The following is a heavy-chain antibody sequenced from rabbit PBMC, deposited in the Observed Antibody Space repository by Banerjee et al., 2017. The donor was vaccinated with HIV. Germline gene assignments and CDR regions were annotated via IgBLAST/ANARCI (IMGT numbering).Heavy chain of an antibody. CDR1: GFSFSSSHN. Sequence: QEQLEESGGGLVKPGASLTLTCTASGFSFSSSHNMCWVRQAPGKGLEWIACIYAGSSGNTYYASWAKGRFTISKTSSTTVTLQMTSLTAADTATYFCARDLAGVIGWNFNLWGPGTLVTVS. CDR3: ARDLAGVIGWNFNL. J-gene: IGHJ4*01. D-gene: IGHD4-1*01. CDR2: IYAGSSGNT. V-gene: IGHV1S45*01.